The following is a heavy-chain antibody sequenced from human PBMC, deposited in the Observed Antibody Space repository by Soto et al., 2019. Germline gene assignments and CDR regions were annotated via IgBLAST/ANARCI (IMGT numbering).Heavy chain of an antibody. CDR3: ARASGYSSSWIGVFDY. Sequence: LSLTCTVSAGSISSYYSSLIRQPAVKGLEWIGRIYTSGSTNYNPSLKSRVTMSVDTSKNQFSLKLSSVTAADTAVYYCARASGYSSSWIGVFDYWGQGTLVTVSS. CDR1: AGSISSYY. J-gene: IGHJ4*02. V-gene: IGHV4-4*07. CDR2: IYTSGST. D-gene: IGHD6-13*01.